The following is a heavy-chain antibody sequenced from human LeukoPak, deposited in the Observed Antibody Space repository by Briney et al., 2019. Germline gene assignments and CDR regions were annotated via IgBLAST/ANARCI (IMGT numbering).Heavy chain of an antibody. Sequence: GESLKISCNGSGYSFTSYWISWGRQMPGKGLEWMGRIDPGGSYTKYSPSFQGHIAISADKTISTAYLQWRSMKASDAAMYYCSRCVTMVGGVITCAFDNWGQGTMVTVSS. V-gene: IGHV5-10-1*01. CDR1: GYSFTSYW. CDR3: SRCVTMVGGVITCAFDN. J-gene: IGHJ3*02. D-gene: IGHD3-10*01. CDR2: IDPGGSYT.